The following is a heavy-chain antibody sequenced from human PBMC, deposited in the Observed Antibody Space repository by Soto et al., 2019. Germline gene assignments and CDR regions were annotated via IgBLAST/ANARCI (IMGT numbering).Heavy chain of an antibody. CDR1: GGSISSYY. CDR2: IYYSGST. D-gene: IGHD6-13*01. CDR3: ARASYSSSWSNAFDI. V-gene: IGHV4-59*01. J-gene: IGHJ3*02. Sequence: AETLSLTCTVSGGSISSYYWSWIRQPPGKGLEWIGYIYYSGSTNYNPSLKSRVTISVDTSKNQFSLKLSSVTAADTAVYYCARASYSSSWSNAFDIWGQGTMVTVSS.